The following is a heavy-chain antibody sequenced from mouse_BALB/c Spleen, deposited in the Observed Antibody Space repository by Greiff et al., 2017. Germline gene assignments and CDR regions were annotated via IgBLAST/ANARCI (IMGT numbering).Heavy chain of an antibody. D-gene: IGHD1-1*01. Sequence: EVQGVESGGGLVKPGGSLKLSCAASGFTFSSYTMSWVRQTPEKRLEWVATISSGGGNTYYPDSVKGRFTISRDNAKNNLYLQMSSLRSEDTALYYCARTYYYGTLYYFDYWGQGTTLTVSS. CDR3: ARTYYYGTLYYFDY. J-gene: IGHJ2*01. CDR2: ISSGGGNT. CDR1: GFTFSSYT. V-gene: IGHV5-9*03.